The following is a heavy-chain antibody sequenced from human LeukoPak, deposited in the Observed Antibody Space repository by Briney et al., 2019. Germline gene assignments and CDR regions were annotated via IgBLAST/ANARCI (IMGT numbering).Heavy chain of an antibody. D-gene: IGHD6-13*01. Sequence: GGSLRLSCAASGFTFSDYYMSWIRQAPGKGLEWVSYISSSGSTIYYADSVKGRFTISRDNAKNSLYLQMNSLRAEDTAVYYCASWPRLVGYSSSWYRLDPWGQGTLVTVSS. CDR2: ISSSGSTI. CDR1: GFTFSDYY. J-gene: IGHJ5*02. CDR3: ASWPRLVGYSSSWYRLDP. V-gene: IGHV3-11*04.